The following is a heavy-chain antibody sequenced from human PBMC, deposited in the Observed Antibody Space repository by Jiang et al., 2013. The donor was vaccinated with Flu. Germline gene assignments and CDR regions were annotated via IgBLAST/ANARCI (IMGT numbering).Heavy chain of an antibody. Sequence: GPGLVKPSQTLALTCTVSGGSITSGSYYWNWIRQPVGKGLEWMGRVYTRGITNYDPSLKSRATISVDTSESQFSLRLTSVTAADTAVYYCARGRGYSGFEPHFFDSWGQGSLVTVSS. CDR1: GGSITSGSYY. V-gene: IGHV4-61*02. D-gene: IGHD5-12*01. CDR2: VYTRGIT. J-gene: IGHJ4*02. CDR3: ARGRGYSGFEPHFFDS.